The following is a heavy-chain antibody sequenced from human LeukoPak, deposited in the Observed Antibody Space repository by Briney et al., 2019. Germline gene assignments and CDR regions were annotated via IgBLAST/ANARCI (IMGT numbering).Heavy chain of an antibody. CDR3: ARLLGDIVVVVAATPDWNYGMDV. CDR2: ISAYNGNT. Sequence: WASVKVSCKASGYTFTSYGISWVRQAPGQGLEWMGWISAYNGNTNYAQKLQGRVTMTTDTSTSTAYMELRSLRSDDTAVYYCARLLGDIVVVVAATPDWNYGMDVWGQGTTVTVSS. V-gene: IGHV1-18*01. D-gene: IGHD2-15*01. CDR1: GYTFTSYG. J-gene: IGHJ6*02.